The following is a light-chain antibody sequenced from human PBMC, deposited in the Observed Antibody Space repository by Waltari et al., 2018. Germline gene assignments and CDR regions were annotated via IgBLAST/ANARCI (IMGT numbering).Light chain of an antibody. J-gene: IGLJ2*01. V-gene: IGLV1-36*01. Sequence: APRQRVTISCSGNRSNIRNNAVSWYQQLPGKAPKLLIYYDDLLPSGVSDRFSGSKSGTSASLAISGLQSDDEADYYCAVWDDSLNGVVFGGGTKLTVL. CDR1: RSNIRNNA. CDR3: AVWDDSLNGVV. CDR2: YDD.